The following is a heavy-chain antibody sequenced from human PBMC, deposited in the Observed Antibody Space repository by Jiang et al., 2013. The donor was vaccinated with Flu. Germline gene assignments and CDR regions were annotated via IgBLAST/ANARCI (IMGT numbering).Heavy chain of an antibody. D-gene: IGHD3-22*01. J-gene: IGHJ3*02. Sequence: SLRLSCAASGFTFSSYAMTWVRQAPGKGLEWVSAISGRGGSTYYADSVKGRFTISRDNSKNTLYLQMNSLRAEDTAVYYCAKDLDYYDSAFDIWGQGTMVTVSS. CDR2: ISGRGGST. V-gene: IGHV3-23*01. CDR3: AKDLDYYDSAFDI. CDR1: GFTFSSYA.